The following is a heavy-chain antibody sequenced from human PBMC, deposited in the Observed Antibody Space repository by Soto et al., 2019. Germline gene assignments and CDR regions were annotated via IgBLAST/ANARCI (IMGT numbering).Heavy chain of an antibody. CDR2: ISSSSSYI. V-gene: IGHV3-21*01. CDR1: GFTFSSYS. J-gene: IGHJ6*02. D-gene: IGHD6-6*01. CDR3: ARVSSSPTGYYYGMDV. Sequence: GGSLRLSCAASGFTFSSYSMNWVRQAPGKGLEWVSSISSSSSYIYYADSVKGRFTISRDNAKNSLYLQMNSLRAEDTAVYYCARVSSSPTGYYYGMDVWGQGTTVTVSS.